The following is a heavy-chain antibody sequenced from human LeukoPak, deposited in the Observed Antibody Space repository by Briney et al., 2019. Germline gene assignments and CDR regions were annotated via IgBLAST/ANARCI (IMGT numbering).Heavy chain of an antibody. Sequence: ASVKVSCKVSGYTLTELSMHWVRQAPGKGLEWMGGFDPEDGETTYAQKFQGRVTMTEDTSTDTAYMELSSLRSEDTAVYYCATAPKPYCSSTSCLPWYAFDIWGQGTMVTVSS. CDR2: FDPEDGET. D-gene: IGHD2-2*01. V-gene: IGHV1-24*01. CDR1: GYTLTELS. CDR3: ATAPKPYCSSTSCLPWYAFDI. J-gene: IGHJ3*02.